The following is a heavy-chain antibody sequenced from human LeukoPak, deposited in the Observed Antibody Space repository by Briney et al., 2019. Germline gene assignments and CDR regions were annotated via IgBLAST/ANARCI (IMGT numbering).Heavy chain of an antibody. D-gene: IGHD3-3*01. V-gene: IGHV4-59*01. J-gene: IGHJ4*02. CDR1: GGSISRYY. CDR3: ARAPFVEYNTAFLV. Sequence: SETLSLTCTVSGGSISRYYWSWIRQPPGKGLEWIGYIYYSGTTNYNPSLKSRVTISVDTSKNQFSLRLSSVTAADTAVYYCARAPFVEYNTAFLVWGQGTLVTVSS. CDR2: IYYSGTT.